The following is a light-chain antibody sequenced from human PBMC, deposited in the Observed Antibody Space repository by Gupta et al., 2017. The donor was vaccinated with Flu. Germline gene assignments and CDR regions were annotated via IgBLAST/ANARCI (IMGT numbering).Light chain of an antibody. Sequence: HCALTQPAPASLSPLQSTTISCTGTSSDVGGYNCVFWYQQHPGKAPKLLIYEVSNRASGVSNRFSGSKSANTASLTISGLQAEDEADYYCTSYTSINTQVFGGGTRLTVL. CDR3: TSYTSINTQV. CDR1: SSDVGGYNC. V-gene: IGLV2-14*01. CDR2: EVS. J-gene: IGLJ3*02.